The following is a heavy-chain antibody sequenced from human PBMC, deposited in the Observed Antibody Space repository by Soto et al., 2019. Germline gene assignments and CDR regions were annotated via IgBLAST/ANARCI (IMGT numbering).Heavy chain of an antibody. V-gene: IGHV3-23*01. CDR2: ISGSGGST. D-gene: IGHD3-3*01. J-gene: IGHJ4*02. CDR3: ARDKRDLRFLEWSYYFDY. Sequence: PGGSLRLSCAASGFTFSSYAMSWVRQAPGKGLELVSAISGSGGSTYYADSVKGRFTISRDNSKNTLYLQMNSLRAEDTAVYYCARDKRDLRFLEWSYYFDYWGQGTLVTVSS. CDR1: GFTFSSYA.